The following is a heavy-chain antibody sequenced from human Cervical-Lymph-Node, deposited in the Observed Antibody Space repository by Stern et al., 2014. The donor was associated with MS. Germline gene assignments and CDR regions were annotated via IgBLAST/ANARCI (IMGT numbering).Heavy chain of an antibody. Sequence: QVQLVESGGGVAQPGRSLRLSCAASRFTFSSYAIHWVRQAPGKGLEWGALISYDGTNKYYAESVKGRFSISRDNSKNTVYLQMNSLRDDDTAVYHCAREAPSRVCFDYWGQGTLLTVSS. CDR2: ISYDGTNK. CDR1: RFTFSSYA. D-gene: IGHD5/OR15-5a*01. J-gene: IGHJ4*02. V-gene: IGHV3-30*04. CDR3: AREAPSRVCFDY.